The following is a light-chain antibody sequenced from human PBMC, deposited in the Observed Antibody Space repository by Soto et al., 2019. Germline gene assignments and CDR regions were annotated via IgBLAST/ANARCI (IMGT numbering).Light chain of an antibody. CDR3: QQYGSARYS. Sequence: ETVLTQSPGTLSLSPGDRATLSCRASQSVDNKYFAWYQQIPGQAPRLLIYNTSNRATGIPDRFSGSGSGPDFTLTINRLEPEDSAVYYCQQYGSARYSFGQGTKLEIE. V-gene: IGKV3-20*01. CDR1: QSVDNKY. J-gene: IGKJ2*03. CDR2: NTS.